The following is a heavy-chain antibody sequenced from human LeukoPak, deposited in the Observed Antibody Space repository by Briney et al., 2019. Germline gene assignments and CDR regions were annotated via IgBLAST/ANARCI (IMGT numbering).Heavy chain of an antibody. Sequence: GGSLRLSCKASGFTFNNYVLSWVRQDPGKGLEWVSAISGGGDPTYYADSVKGRFTISRDTSKNTLYLQMNSLRAEDTAVYYCAKDPRGGFSGSWYFDHWGQGTLVTVSS. CDR2: ISGGGDPT. J-gene: IGHJ4*02. V-gene: IGHV3-23*01. D-gene: IGHD1-26*01. CDR3: AKDPRGGFSGSWYFDH. CDR1: GFTFNNYV.